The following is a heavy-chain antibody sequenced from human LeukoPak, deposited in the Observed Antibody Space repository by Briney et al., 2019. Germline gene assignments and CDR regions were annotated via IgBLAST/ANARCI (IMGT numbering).Heavy chain of an antibody. CDR2: IVFGSGNT. CDR1: GFTFTSSA. D-gene: IGHD3-22*01. V-gene: IGHV1-58*02. Sequence: GTSVKVSCKASGFTFTSSAMQWVRQARGQRLEWIGWIVFGSGNTNYAQKFQERVTITRDMSTSTAYMELSSLRSEDTAVYYCAADIDYYDSSGYYWQFDYWGQGTLVTVSS. CDR3: AADIDYYDSSGYYWQFDY. J-gene: IGHJ4*02.